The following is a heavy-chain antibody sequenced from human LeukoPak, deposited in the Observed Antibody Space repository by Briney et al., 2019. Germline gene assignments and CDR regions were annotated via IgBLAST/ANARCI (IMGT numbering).Heavy chain of an antibody. CDR3: AIDYGDYGGAFDI. CDR1: GFTFSNYG. D-gene: IGHD4-17*01. J-gene: IGHJ3*02. CDR2: ISYDGSD. V-gene: IGHV3-30*03. Sequence: RAGGSLRLSRAASGFTFSNYGMQWVRQDPGKGLGWVALISYDGSDNYADSVKGRFTISRDNSKNTLYLQMNSLRPEDTAVYYCAIDYGDYGGAFDIWGQGTMVTVSS.